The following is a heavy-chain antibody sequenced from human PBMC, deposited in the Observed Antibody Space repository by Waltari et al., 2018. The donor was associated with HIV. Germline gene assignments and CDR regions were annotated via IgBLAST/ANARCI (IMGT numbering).Heavy chain of an antibody. V-gene: IGHV1-3*01. CDR2: INAGNGNT. D-gene: IGHD6-6*01. J-gene: IGHJ6*02. CDR3: ARDFEYSSSWAYYYYGMDV. CDR1: GYTFTSYA. Sequence: QVQLVQSGAEVKKPGASVKVSCKASGYTFTSYAMHWVRQAPGHRLEWMGWINAGNGNTKYSQKFQGRVTITRDTSASTAYMELSSLRSEDTAVYYCARDFEYSSSWAYYYYGMDVWGQGTTVTVSS.